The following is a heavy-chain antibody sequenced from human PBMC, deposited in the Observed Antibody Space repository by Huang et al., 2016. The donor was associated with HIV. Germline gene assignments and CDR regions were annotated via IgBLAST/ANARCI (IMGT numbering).Heavy chain of an antibody. J-gene: IGHJ4*02. CDR1: GYSFTAYF. V-gene: IGHV1-2*02. D-gene: IGHD3-22*01. CDR2: NNPKIGVK. Sequence: QVQLVQSGAEVKRPGASVKVSCTASGYSFTAYFIHWVRQAPGQGLEWIGWNNPKIGVKHYALKFQGRVTMTSDTSSSTVYMELSGLRSDDTAVYYWARGHTRRDFYDSSGYDFDYWGQGTLVTVSS. CDR3: ARGHTRRDFYDSSGYDFDY.